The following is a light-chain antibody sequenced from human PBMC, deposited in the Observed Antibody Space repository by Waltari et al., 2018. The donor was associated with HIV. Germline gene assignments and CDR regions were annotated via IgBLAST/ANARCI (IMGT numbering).Light chain of an antibody. Sequence: QSELTQPPSVSAAPGQRVTISCTGSRSNLGAGYDVHWYQQVPGRAPKVVIYGNSNRPSGVPDRFSGSKSGSSASLVITGLQSEDEADYYCQSYDSNLSGLFGGGTKVTVL. CDR3: QSYDSNLSGL. J-gene: IGLJ2*01. CDR2: GNS. CDR1: RSNLGAGYD. V-gene: IGLV1-40*01.